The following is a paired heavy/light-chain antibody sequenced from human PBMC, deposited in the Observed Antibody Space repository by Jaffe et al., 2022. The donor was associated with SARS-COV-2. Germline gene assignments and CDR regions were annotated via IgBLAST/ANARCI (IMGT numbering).Heavy chain of an antibody. CDR3: AKRRRDGYNSDLDY. Sequence: EVQLLESGGGLVQPGGSLRLSCAASGFIFTNYAMNWVRQAPGKGLEWVSGIIGSNGKTDYADSVKGRFTVSRDNSKDTLDLQMNSLRAEDTAVYYCAKRRRDGYNSDLDYWGPGTLVTVSS. V-gene: IGHV3-23*01. CDR2: IIGSNGKT. D-gene: IGHD5-12*01. CDR1: GFIFTNYA. J-gene: IGHJ4*02.
Light chain of an antibody. Sequence: DIQLTQSPSFLSASVGDRVTITCRASQGISSYLAWYQQKPGKAPKVLIYGASTLQSGVPSRFSGSGSGTEFSLTISSLQPEDFATYYCQQLNSYPLTFGGGTKVEIK. V-gene: IGKV1-9*01. CDR3: QQLNSYPLT. CDR1: QGISSY. J-gene: IGKJ4*01. CDR2: GAS.